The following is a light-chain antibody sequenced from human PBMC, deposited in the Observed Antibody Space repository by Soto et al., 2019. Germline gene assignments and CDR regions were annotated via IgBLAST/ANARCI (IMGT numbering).Light chain of an antibody. CDR1: QTVISNS. CDR2: EAS. J-gene: IGKJ1*01. Sequence: EIVLTQSPGTLSLSPGEGGTLSCMASQTVISNSLAWYQQKPGQAPRLLLYEASTRATGVPARFSGSGSRTDFTLTISGLQSEDAAIYYCQQYQTWPRTFGQGTKVDIK. CDR3: QQYQTWPRT. V-gene: IGKV3-15*01.